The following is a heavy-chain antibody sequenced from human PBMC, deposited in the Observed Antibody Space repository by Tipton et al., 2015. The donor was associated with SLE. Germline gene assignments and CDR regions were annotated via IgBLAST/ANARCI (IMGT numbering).Heavy chain of an antibody. V-gene: IGHV4-38-2*02. CDR3: ARDTDHYYGSGSSRAFDI. J-gene: IGHJ3*02. Sequence: TLSLTCTVSGYSISSGYYWGWIRQPPGKGLEWIGNIYYSGSTYYNPSLKSRVTISVDTSKNQFSLRLTSVIAADTAVFYCARDTDHYYGSGSSRAFDIWGQGTMVTVSS. CDR2: IYYSGST. D-gene: IGHD3-10*01. CDR1: GYSISSGYY.